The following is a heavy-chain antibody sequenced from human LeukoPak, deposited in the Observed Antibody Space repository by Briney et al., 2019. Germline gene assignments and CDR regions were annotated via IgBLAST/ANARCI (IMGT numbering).Heavy chain of an antibody. D-gene: IGHD2-2*01. Sequence: GGSLRLSSAVSVFTFSYYSMNWVREAPGEGLEWVSYISSSGSTTYYADCVKGRFTVSRDDAKNSLYLQMNSLRDEDTAVYYCAFRPLVDCSSSTCYAFDYWGRGTLVTVSS. CDR1: VFTFSYYS. CDR2: ISSSGSTT. V-gene: IGHV3-48*02. CDR3: AFRPLVDCSSSTCYAFDY. J-gene: IGHJ4*02.